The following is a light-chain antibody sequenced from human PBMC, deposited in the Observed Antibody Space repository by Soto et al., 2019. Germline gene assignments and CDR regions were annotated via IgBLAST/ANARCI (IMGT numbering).Light chain of an antibody. CDR2: DAS. V-gene: IGKV3-11*01. CDR3: QQRSKWPPIT. Sequence: EIVLTQSPATLSLSPGERATLSCRPSQSVSSYLAWYQQKPGQAPRLLIYDASNRATGIPARFSGSGSGTDFTLTISSLEPEDFAVYYCQQRSKWPPITFGQGTRLEIK. CDR1: QSVSSY. J-gene: IGKJ5*01.